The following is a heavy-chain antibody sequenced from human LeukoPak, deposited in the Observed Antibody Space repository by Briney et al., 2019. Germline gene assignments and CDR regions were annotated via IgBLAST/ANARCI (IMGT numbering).Heavy chain of an antibody. CDR3: ARGIYDYVLNA. CDR1: GGSISSGSYY. J-gene: IGHJ5*02. Sequence: SETLSLTCTVSGGSISSGSYYWSWIRQPPGKGLEWIGEINHSGSTNYNPSLKSRVTISVDTSKNQFSLKLSSVTAADTAVYYCARGIYDYVLNAWGQGTLVTVSS. D-gene: IGHD3-16*01. CDR2: INHSGST. V-gene: IGHV4-39*07.